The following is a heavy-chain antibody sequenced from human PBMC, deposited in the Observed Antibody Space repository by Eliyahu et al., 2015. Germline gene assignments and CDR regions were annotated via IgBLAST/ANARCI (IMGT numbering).Heavy chain of an antibody. D-gene: IGHD2-15*01. V-gene: IGHV1-69*06. CDR2: IIPIFGTA. CDR1: XGTFSSYA. CDR3: AIGAIVVVAQYGMDV. J-gene: IGHJ6*02. Sequence: QVQLVQSGAXVKKPGSXVKVSCKAXXGTFSSYAIXWVRQXPGQGLEWMGGIIPIFGTANYAQXFQGRVTITADKSTSTAYMELSSLRSEDTAVYYCAIGAIVVVAQYGMDVWGQGTTVTVSS.